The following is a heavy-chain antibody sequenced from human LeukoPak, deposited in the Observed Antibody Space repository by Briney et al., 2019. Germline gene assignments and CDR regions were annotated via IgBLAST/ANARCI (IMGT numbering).Heavy chain of an antibody. V-gene: IGHV1-46*01. D-gene: IGHD6-13*01. Sequence: ASVKVSCKASGSTFTSYYMHWVRQATGQGLEWMGIINPSGGSTSYAQKFQGRVTMTRDMSTSTVYMELSSLRSEDTAVYYCARMVSSSWYSLDYWGQGTLVTVSS. CDR1: GSTFTSYY. J-gene: IGHJ4*02. CDR3: ARMVSSSWYSLDY. CDR2: INPSGGST.